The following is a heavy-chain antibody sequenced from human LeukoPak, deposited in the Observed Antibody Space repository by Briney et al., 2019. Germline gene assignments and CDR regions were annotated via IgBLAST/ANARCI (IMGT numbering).Heavy chain of an antibody. V-gene: IGHV3-53*01. CDR1: GFTVSSNY. CDR3: ARDFRGYYYGMDV. CDR2: IYSGGST. J-gene: IGHJ6*02. Sequence: GGSLRLSCAASGFTVSSNYMSWVRQAPGKGLEWVSVIYSGGSTYYADSVKGRFTISRDNSKNTLYLQMSSLRAEDTAVYYCARDFRGYYYGMDVWGQGTTVTVSS. D-gene: IGHD5-24*01.